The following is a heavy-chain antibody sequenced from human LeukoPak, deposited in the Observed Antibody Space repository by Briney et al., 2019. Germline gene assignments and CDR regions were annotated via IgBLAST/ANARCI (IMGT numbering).Heavy chain of an antibody. D-gene: IGHD6-19*01. CDR3: ARDWQWLVKSGNIDY. J-gene: IGHJ4*02. CDR2: IGGSSGYMA. Sequence: GGSLRLACAASGFIFSSYGMNWVRQAPGKGLEWVSGIGGSSGYMAYYAESVKGRFTISRDNSQNTLYLQMNSLRAEDTAVYYCARDWQWLVKSGNIDYWGQGTLVTVSS. CDR1: GFIFSSYG. V-gene: IGHV3-23*01.